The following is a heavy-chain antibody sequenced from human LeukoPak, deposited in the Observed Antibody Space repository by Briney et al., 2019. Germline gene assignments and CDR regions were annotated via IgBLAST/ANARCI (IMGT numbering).Heavy chain of an antibody. CDR3: ARNRPAGYDYVYGFELQH. CDR1: GFTFSNYG. J-gene: IGHJ1*01. Sequence: HSGGSLRLSCAASGFTFSNYGMNWVRQAPGKGLEWVSAISRSGASTYYAASVKGRFTISRDNSENTLFLQMNSLRADDTAVYFCARNRPAGYDYVYGFELQHWGQGTLVTVSS. CDR2: ISRSGAST. D-gene: IGHD4-17*01. V-gene: IGHV3-23*01.